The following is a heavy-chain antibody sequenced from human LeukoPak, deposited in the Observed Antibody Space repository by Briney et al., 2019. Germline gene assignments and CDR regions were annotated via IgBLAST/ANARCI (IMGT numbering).Heavy chain of an antibody. CDR1: GFTFSSYS. CDR3: AKFRRGVLWFGEFLDY. V-gene: IGHV3-48*01. Sequence: PGGSLRLSCAASGFTFSSYSMNWVRQAPGKGLEWVSFISSSSSTIYYADSVKGRFTISRDNSKNTLYLQMNSLRAEDTAVYYCAKFRRGVLWFGEFLDYWGQGTLVTVSS. CDR2: ISSSSSTI. J-gene: IGHJ4*02. D-gene: IGHD3-10*01.